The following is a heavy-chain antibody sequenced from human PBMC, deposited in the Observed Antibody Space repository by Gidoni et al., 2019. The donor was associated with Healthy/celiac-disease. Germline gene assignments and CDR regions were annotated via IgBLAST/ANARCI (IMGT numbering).Heavy chain of an antibody. V-gene: IGHV1-18*04. CDR3: ARGDSSGWYFGYFDY. D-gene: IGHD6-19*01. J-gene: IGHJ4*02. Sequence: QVQLVQSGAEVKKPGASVNVSCKASGYTFTSYGISWVRQAPGQGLEWMGWNSAYNGNTNDAKKIQGRVTMTTETSTSTAYMELRSLRADDTAVYYCARGDSSGWYFGYFDYWGQGTLVTVSS. CDR2: NSAYNGNT. CDR1: GYTFTSYG.